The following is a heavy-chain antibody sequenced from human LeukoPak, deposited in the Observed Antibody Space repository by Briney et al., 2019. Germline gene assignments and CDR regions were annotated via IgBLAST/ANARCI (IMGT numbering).Heavy chain of an antibody. CDR1: GGTFSSYA. J-gene: IGHJ5*02. D-gene: IGHD2-2*01. V-gene: IGHV1-69*04. CDR3: ARAPSTPDIVVVPWFDP. CDR2: IIPIFGIA. Sequence: AASVKVSCKASGGTFSSYAISWVRQAPGQGLEWMGRIIPIFGIANYAQKFQGRVTITADKSTSTAYMELSSLRSEDTAVYYCARAPSTPDIVVVPWFDPWGQGTLVTVSS.